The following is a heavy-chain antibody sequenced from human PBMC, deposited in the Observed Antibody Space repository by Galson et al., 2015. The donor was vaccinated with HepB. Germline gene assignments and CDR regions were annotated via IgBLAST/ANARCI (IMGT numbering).Heavy chain of an antibody. D-gene: IGHD2-21*01. Sequence: CAISGDSVSSNSAAWNWIRQPPSRGLEWLGRTYYRSKWYNDYAVSVKSRITINPDTSKNQFSLQLNSVTPEDTAVYYCARVTYEDAFDIWGQGTMVTVSS. J-gene: IGHJ3*02. CDR3: ARVTYEDAFDI. CDR2: TYYRSKWYN. V-gene: IGHV6-1*01. CDR1: GDSVSSNSAA.